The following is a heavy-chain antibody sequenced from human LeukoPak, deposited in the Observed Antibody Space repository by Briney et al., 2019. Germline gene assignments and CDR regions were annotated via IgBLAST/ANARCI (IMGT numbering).Heavy chain of an antibody. V-gene: IGHV3-23*01. J-gene: IGHJ6*02. Sequence: GGSLRLSCAASGFTFSNYAMTWVRQAPGKGLEWVSGMSSGTGSTYYADSVKGRFTISRDNPKNTLYLQMNSLRAEDTAVYYCAKHAGSYYYYSMDVWGQGTTVTVSS. CDR1: GFTFSNYA. D-gene: IGHD3-10*01. CDR2: MSSGTGST. CDR3: AKHAGSYYYYSMDV.